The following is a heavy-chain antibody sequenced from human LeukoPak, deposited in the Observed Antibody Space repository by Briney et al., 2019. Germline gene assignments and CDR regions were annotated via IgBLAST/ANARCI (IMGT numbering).Heavy chain of an antibody. CDR2: ISGSGGST. V-gene: IGHV3-23*01. Sequence: GGSLRLSCATSGFTFSTYAMTWVRQAPGKGLEWVSGISGSGGSTYYADSVKGRFTISRDNSKNTLFLQMNSLRVEDTALYYCAKDSSSSNYYYGMDVWGQGTTVTVS. D-gene: IGHD2-2*01. J-gene: IGHJ6*02. CDR1: GFTFSTYA. CDR3: AKDSSSSNYYYGMDV.